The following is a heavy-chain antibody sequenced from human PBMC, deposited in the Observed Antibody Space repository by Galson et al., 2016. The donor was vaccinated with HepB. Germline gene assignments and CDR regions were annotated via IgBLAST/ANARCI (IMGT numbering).Heavy chain of an antibody. V-gene: IGHV6-1*01. CDR1: GDSVSSSSAA. J-gene: IGHJ4*02. CDR3: ARDGPSSSWHLDY. D-gene: IGHD6-13*01. CDR2: TYYRSKWYY. Sequence: AIPGDSVSSSSAAWNWIRQSPSRGLEWLGRTYYRSKWYYGYAVSVKSRITINADTSKNQFSLQLNSVTPEDSAVYYCARDGPSSSWHLDYWGQGTLVTVSP.